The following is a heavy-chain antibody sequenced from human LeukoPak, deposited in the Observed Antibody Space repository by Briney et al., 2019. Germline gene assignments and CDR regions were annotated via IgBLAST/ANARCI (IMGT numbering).Heavy chain of an antibody. CDR1: GFTFSDSA. CDR3: AADQAPTDPYMWVDP. Sequence: RASVKVSCRASGFTFSDSAVQWVRQARGQSPEWIGYIVVGSGSTVYAQKFQQRVTMTRDLSTYTAYMELSSLRSEDTAVYYCAADQAPTDPYMWVDPWGQGTQVIVSS. J-gene: IGHJ5*02. D-gene: IGHD2-21*02. CDR2: IVVGSGST. V-gene: IGHV1-58*01.